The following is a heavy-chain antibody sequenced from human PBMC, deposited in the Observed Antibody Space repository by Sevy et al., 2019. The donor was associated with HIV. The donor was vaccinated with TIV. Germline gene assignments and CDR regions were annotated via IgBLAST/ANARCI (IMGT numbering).Heavy chain of an antibody. CDR1: GFTFSSFA. CDR2: ISYDGSNK. Sequence: GGSLRLSCAASGFTFSSFAMHWVRQAPGKGLEWVAVISYDGSNKYYPDSVKGRFTISRDNAKNTLYLQMNRLRPEDTAVYFCAILGVDCVSTNCYGMRSLSFYFWGQGTLVTVSS. J-gene: IGHJ4*02. CDR3: AILGVDCVSTNCYGMRSLSFYF. V-gene: IGHV3-30-3*01. D-gene: IGHD2-2*01.